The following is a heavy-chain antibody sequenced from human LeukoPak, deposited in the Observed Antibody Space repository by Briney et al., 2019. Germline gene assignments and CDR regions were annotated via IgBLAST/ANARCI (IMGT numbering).Heavy chain of an antibody. CDR1: AFTFSNYA. CDR3: TTEGHYYGHHAFLM. J-gene: IGHJ3*02. CDR2: IFFDGTTK. D-gene: IGHD3-10*01. V-gene: IGHV3-30*04. Sequence: HTGGSLRLSCAASAFTFSNYAMHWVRQAPGKGLEWVGVIFFDGTTKYYADSVKGRFTISRDNSKNTLYLQMDSLKTEDTAVYYCTTEGHYYGHHAFLMWGQGTMVTVSS.